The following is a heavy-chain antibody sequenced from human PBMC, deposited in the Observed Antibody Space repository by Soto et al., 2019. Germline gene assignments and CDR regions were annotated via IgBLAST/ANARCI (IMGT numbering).Heavy chain of an antibody. V-gene: IGHV1-69*01. J-gene: IGHJ1*01. CDR3: AGTLNSGYFGWALPFQH. D-gene: IGHD3-9*01. Sequence: QVQLVQSGAEVKKPGSSVKVSCKASGGTFSSYAISWVRQAPGQGLEWMGGIIPIFGTANYAQKFQGRVTITADESTSTAYMELSSLRSEDTAVYYCAGTLNSGYFGWALPFQHWGQGTLVTVSS. CDR1: GGTFSSYA. CDR2: IIPIFGTA.